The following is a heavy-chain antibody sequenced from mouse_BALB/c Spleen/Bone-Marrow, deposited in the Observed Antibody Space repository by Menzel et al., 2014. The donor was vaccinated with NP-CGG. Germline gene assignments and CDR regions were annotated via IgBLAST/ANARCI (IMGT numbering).Heavy chain of an antibody. CDR3: VRKYGKGGDY. CDR1: GYTFTGYW. Sequence: VQGVESGAELVRPGASVKLSCKASGYTFTGYWMNWVKQRPGQGLEWIGMIDPSDSETHYNEMFKDKATLTVDKSSSTVYMQLSGLTSEDSAVYYCVRKYGKGGDYWGQGATLTVSS. J-gene: IGHJ2*01. V-gene: IGHV1-61*01. CDR2: IDPSDSET. D-gene: IGHD2-10*02.